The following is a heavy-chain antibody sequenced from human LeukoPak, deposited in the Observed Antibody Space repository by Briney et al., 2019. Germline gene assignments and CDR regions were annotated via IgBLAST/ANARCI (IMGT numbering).Heavy chain of an antibody. D-gene: IGHD5-18*01. J-gene: IGHJ4*02. Sequence: GDSLSLSCTASGFTFSDFNMHWVRQAPGKGLEWVALVLDDGSNKYYADSVKGRFTISRDNSKNTLYLQMNSLRAEDTAVYYCAKDIGYTYGHGFDYWGQGILVTVSS. CDR1: GFTFSDFN. CDR2: VLDDGSNK. CDR3: AKDIGYTYGHGFDY. V-gene: IGHV3-30*04.